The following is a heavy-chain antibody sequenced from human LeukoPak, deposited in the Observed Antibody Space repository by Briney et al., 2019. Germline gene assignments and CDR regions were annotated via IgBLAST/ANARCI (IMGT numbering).Heavy chain of an antibody. CDR2: IKNDGIT. V-gene: IGHV3-74*01. Sequence: GGSLRLSCAASGFTFSSYWMHWVRQAPGKGLEWVSRIKNDGITTYADSVKGRFTISRDSANNTLYLQMNSLGAEYTAVYYCARDLRDFGHWGQGTLVTVSS. J-gene: IGHJ4*02. CDR3: ARDLRDFGH. CDR1: GFTFSSYW.